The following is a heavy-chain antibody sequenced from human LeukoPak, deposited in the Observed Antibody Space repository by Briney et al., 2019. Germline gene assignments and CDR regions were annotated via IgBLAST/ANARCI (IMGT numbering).Heavy chain of an antibody. V-gene: IGHV3-23*01. J-gene: IGHJ4*02. CDR1: GFTFSSYA. D-gene: IGHD5-12*01. CDR3: AVKGGYNDWDAPFDY. Sequence: GRSLRLSCAASGFTFSSYAMHWVRQAPGKGLEWVSAITDSGGATYYADSVKGRFTISRDNGKKELYLQMSSLGDEDTAVYYCAVKGGYNDWDAPFDYWGQGTLVTVSS. CDR2: ITDSGGAT.